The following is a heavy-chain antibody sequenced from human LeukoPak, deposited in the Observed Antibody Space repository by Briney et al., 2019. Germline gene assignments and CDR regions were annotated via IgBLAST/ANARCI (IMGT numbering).Heavy chain of an antibody. V-gene: IGHV4-59*01. Sequence: PSETLSLTCTVSGGSISTYYWSWIRQPPGKGLEWIAYIYNSGSTNSNPSLNSRVTIYVDTSKNQFSLRLSSVTAADTAVYYCARIYYDSGAYYRRAFDIWGQGTMVSVSS. D-gene: IGHD3-22*01. CDR3: ARIYYDSGAYYRRAFDI. J-gene: IGHJ3*02. CDR2: IYNSGST. CDR1: GGSISTYY.